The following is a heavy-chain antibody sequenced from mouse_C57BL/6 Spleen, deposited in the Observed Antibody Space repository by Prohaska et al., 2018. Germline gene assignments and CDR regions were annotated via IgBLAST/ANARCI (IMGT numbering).Heavy chain of an antibody. CDR3: AREGYGSSLYYFDY. J-gene: IGHJ2*01. D-gene: IGHD1-1*01. CDR1: GYTFTSYW. V-gene: IGHV1-52*01. Sequence: QVQLQQPGAELVRPGSSVKLSCKASGYTFTSYWMHWVKQRPIQGLEWIGNIDPSDSETHYNQKFKDKATLTVDKSSSTAYMQLSSLTSEDSAVYYCAREGYGSSLYYFDYWGQGTTLTVSS. CDR2: IDPSDSET.